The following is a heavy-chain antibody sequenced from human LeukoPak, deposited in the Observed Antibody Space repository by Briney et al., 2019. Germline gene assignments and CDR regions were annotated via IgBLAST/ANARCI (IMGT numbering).Heavy chain of an antibody. CDR3: ARDGGSRGYTYGQGAFDI. D-gene: IGHD5-18*01. V-gene: IGHV3-53*01. CDR2: IYSCGKT. J-gene: IGHJ3*02. Sequence: GGSLRLSCAASGFNVSSNYMSWVRQAPGKGLEWVSVIYSCGKTFYPDSVNGRFTISRDICKNTLYLQMDSLRAEDTALYYCARDGGSRGYTYGQGAFDIWGQGTMVTVSS. CDR1: GFNVSSNY.